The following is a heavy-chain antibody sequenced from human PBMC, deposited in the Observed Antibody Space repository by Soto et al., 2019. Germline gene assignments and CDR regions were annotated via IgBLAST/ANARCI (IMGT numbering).Heavy chain of an antibody. D-gene: IGHD6-13*01. V-gene: IGHV4-4*02. CDR3: AGEVNSTPARGPNWFDP. CDR2: TYHNGTT. Sequence: QVQLQESGPGLVQPSGTLSLTCAVSGDSINNSHWWSWVRQTPGKGLEWIGETYHNGTTNYTPSPKNRVTISIDKSKTPLSLKMNALTSADTAVYYCAGEVNSTPARGPNWFDPWGQGTLVTVSS. CDR1: GDSINNSHW. J-gene: IGHJ5*02.